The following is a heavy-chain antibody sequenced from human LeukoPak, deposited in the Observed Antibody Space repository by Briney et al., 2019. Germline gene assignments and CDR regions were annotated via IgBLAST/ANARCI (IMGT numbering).Heavy chain of an antibody. CDR1: GYTFTGYY. Sequence: GASVKVSYKASGYTFTGYYMHWVRQAPGQGLEWMGLINPNSGGTNYAQKFQGRVTMTRDTSISTAYMELSRLRPDDTAVYYCARVEQSSGLSSRHFDYWGQGTLVTVSS. CDR3: ARVEQSSGLSSRHFDY. V-gene: IGHV1-2*02. J-gene: IGHJ4*02. D-gene: IGHD6-25*01. CDR2: INPNSGGT.